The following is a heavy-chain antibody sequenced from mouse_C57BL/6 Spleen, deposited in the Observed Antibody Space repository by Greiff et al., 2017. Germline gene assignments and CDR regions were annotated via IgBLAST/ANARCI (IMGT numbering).Heavy chain of an antibody. V-gene: IGHV1-15*01. CDR1: GYTFTDYE. J-gene: IGHJ3*01. CDR3: TPLYYGYDALAY. CDR2: IDPETGGT. Sequence: QVQLKQSGAELVRPGASVTLSCKASGYTFTDYEMHWVKQTPVHGLEWIGAIDPETGGTAYNQKFKGKAILTADKSSSTAYMELRSLTSEDSAVYYCTPLYYGYDALAYWGQGTLVTVSA. D-gene: IGHD2-2*01.